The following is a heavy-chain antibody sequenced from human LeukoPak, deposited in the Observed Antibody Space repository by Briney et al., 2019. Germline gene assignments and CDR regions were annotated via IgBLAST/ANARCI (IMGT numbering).Heavy chain of an antibody. CDR3: ARGVYDFWSGYPPFFDY. J-gene: IGHJ4*02. D-gene: IGHD3-3*01. V-gene: IGHV4-38-2*02. CDR1: GYSISSGYY. CDR2: IYHSGST. Sequence: SETLSLTCTVSGYSISSGYYWGWIRPPPGKGLEWIGSIYHSGSTYYNPSLKSRVTISVDTSKNQFSLKLSSVTAADTAVYYCARGVYDFWSGYPPFFDYWGQGTLVTVSS.